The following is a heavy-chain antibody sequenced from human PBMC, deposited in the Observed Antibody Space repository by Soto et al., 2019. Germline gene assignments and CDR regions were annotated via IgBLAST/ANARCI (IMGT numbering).Heavy chain of an antibody. V-gene: IGHV1-69*06. CDR3: ARDHPTYYYDSSGYYIDY. CDR2: IIPIFGTA. Sequence: SVKVSCKASGGTFSSYAISWVRQAPGQGLEWMGGIIPIFGTANYAQKFQGRVTITADKSTSTAYMELSSLRSEDTAVYYCARDHPTYYYDSSGYYIDYWGQGTLVTVSS. D-gene: IGHD3-22*01. CDR1: GGTFSSYA. J-gene: IGHJ4*02.